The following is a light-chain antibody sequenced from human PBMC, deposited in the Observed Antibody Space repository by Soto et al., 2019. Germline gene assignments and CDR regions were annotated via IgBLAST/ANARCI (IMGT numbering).Light chain of an antibody. J-gene: IGKJ1*01. CDR2: DAS. V-gene: IGKV1-5*01. CDR3: QQFSDGWT. CDR1: QSINNR. Sequence: IQVTQSPSPLSASLGDRVTITCRASQSINNRLAWYQQMPGKAPNLLIYDASSLESGVPSRFRGSGSETEFTLTISGLQPDDFATYYCQQFSDGWTFGQGTKVDI.